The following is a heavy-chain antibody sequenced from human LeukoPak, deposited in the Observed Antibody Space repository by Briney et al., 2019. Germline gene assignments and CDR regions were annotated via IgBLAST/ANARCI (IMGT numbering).Heavy chain of an antibody. CDR1: GYTFTSYA. J-gene: IGHJ3*02. CDR2: INAGNGNT. Sequence: ASVKVSCKASGYTFTSYAMHWVRQAPGQRLEWMGWINAGNGNTKYSQKFQGRVTITRDTSASTAYMELSSLRSEDTAVYYCARDGNINSSGWYMFGAFDIWGQGTMVTVSS. V-gene: IGHV1-3*01. D-gene: IGHD6-19*01. CDR3: ARDGNINSSGWYMFGAFDI.